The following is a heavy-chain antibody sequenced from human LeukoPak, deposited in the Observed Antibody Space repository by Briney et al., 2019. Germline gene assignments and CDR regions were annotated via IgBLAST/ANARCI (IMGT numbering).Heavy chain of an antibody. J-gene: IGHJ4*02. Sequence: GGSLRLSCAASGFTFSSYWMHRVRQAPGKGLVWVSRISPDGSTTGHADSVKGRFTTSRDNAKNTLFLQMNSLRAEDTAVYYCTRDFDFSSAIWGQGTLVTVSS. CDR2: ISPDGSTT. V-gene: IGHV3-74*01. D-gene: IGHD3-3*01. CDR1: GFTFSSYW. CDR3: TRDFDFSSAI.